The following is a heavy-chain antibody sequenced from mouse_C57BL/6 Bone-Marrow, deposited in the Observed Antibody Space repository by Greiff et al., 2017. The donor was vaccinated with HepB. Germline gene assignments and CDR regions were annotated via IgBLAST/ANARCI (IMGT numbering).Heavy chain of an antibody. Sequence: VQLQQSGAELVRPGTSVKVSCKASGYAFTNYLIEWVKQRPGQGLEWIGVINPGSGGTNYNEKFKGKATLTADKSSSTAYMQLSSLTSEDSAVYFCARKGYYCINYAMDYWGQGTSVTVSS. CDR2: INPGSGGT. CDR1: GYAFTNYL. V-gene: IGHV1-54*01. D-gene: IGHD2-3*01. J-gene: IGHJ4*01. CDR3: ARKGYYCINYAMDY.